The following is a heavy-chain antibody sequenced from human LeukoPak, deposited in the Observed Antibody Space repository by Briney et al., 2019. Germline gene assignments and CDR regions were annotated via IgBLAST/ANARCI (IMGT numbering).Heavy chain of an antibody. CDR2: MNPRSGDT. J-gene: IGHJ3*02. CDR1: GYSFTIYD. Sequence: GASVTVSCKASGYSFTIYDMNWVRQAPGQGLEWMGWMNPRSGDTDYAQRFEGRVTMTRSASISTAYMELINLRSEDTAVYYCARGTRTAFDIWGQGTMVTVSS. V-gene: IGHV1-8*02. CDR3: ARGTRTAFDI. D-gene: IGHD1-26*01.